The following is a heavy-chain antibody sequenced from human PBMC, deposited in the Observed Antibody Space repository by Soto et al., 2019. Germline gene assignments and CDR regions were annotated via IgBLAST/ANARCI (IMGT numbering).Heavy chain of an antibody. CDR2: ISGGGDRT. CDR3: ARKVLGSTTRPDWWYFDL. Sequence: EVELLESGGGLVQPGGSLRLSCEGSGFTFINHAMNWVRQAPGKGLEWVSGISGGGDRTFDADSVKGRFTISRDNSKTTVNLQMNSLRADDTAVYYCARKVLGSTTRPDWWYFDLWGRGTLVTVSS. V-gene: IGHV3-23*01. CDR1: GFTFINHA. D-gene: IGHD3-16*01. J-gene: IGHJ2*01.